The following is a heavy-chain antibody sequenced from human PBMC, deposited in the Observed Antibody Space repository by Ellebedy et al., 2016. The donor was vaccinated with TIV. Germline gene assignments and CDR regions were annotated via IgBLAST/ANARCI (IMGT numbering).Heavy chain of an antibody. CDR1: GYTFTSYF. CDR3: ARARSSGWLHTPDY. D-gene: IGHD6-19*01. V-gene: IGHV1-46*04. CDR2: INPRVGST. J-gene: IGHJ4*02. Sequence: AASVKVSCKASGYTFTSYFMHWVRQAPGQGLEWMGLINPRVGSTTYAQKLQGRVTMTRDTSTSTVYMELSSLRSEDTAVYYCARARSSGWLHTPDYWGQGTLVTVSS.